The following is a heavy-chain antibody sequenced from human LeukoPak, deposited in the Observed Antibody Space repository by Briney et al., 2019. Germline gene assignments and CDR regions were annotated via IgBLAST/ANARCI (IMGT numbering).Heavy chain of an antibody. Sequence: GASVKVSCKASGYTFTRYYMHWVRQAPGQGLEWMGWVNPNSGGTNYAQKFQGRVTMTRDTSISTAYMELSRLRSDDTAVYYCAREGGPSYYDSSGYYYWGQGTLVTVSS. CDR1: GYTFTRYY. CDR2: VNPNSGGT. V-gene: IGHV1-2*02. J-gene: IGHJ4*02. D-gene: IGHD3-22*01. CDR3: AREGGPSYYDSSGYYY.